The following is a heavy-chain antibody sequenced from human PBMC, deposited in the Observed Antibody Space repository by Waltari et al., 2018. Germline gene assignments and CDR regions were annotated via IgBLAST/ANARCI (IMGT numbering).Heavy chain of an antibody. J-gene: IGHJ4*02. CDR2: INHSGST. CDR1: GGSFSGYY. V-gene: IGHV4-34*01. CDR3: AGRITIFGVVILDY. D-gene: IGHD3-3*01. Sequence: QVQLQQWGAGLLKPSETLSLTCAVYGGSFSGYYWSWIRQPPGKGLEWIGEINHSGSTNYNPSLKSRVTISVDTSKNQFSLKLSSVTAADTAVYYCAGRITIFGVVILDYWGQGTLVTVSS.